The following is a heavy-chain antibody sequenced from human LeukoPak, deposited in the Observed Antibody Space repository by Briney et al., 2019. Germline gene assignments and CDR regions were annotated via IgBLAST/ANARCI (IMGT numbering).Heavy chain of an antibody. D-gene: IGHD3-10*01. Sequence: SETLSLTCSVSGGPISNYYWSWIRQPPGKGLEWIGCIHYSGITKYNPSVKSRVTISLDTSKNQFSLKLSSVTAADTAVYYCASSGNYYFTLDYWGQGTLVTVSS. J-gene: IGHJ4*02. CDR3: ASSGNYYFTLDY. CDR1: GGPISNYY. CDR2: IHYSGIT. V-gene: IGHV4-59*08.